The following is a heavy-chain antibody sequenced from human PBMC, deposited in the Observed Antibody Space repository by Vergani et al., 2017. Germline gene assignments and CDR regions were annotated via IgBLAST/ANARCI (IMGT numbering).Heavy chain of an antibody. D-gene: IGHD3-10*01. J-gene: IGHJ6*03. V-gene: IGHV3-30-3*02. CDR1: GFTFSSYA. CDR3: AKESPWFGELSNQDYYYYYYMDV. CDR2: ISYDGSNK. Sequence: QVQLVESGGGVVQPGRSLRLSCVASGFTFSSYAMHWVRPAPGKGLEWGAVISYDGSNKYYADSVKGRFTISRDNSKNTLYLQMNSLRAEDTAVYYCAKESPWFGELSNQDYYYYYYMDVWGKGTTVTVSS.